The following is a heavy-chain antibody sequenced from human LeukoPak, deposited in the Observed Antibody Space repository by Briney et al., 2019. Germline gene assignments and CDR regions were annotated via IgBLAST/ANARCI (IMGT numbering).Heavy chain of an antibody. CDR3: ARGGIAVAGTARPCDY. Sequence: GGSLRLSCAASGFTFSSYAMHWVRQAPGKGLEWVAVISYDGSNKYYADSMKGRFTISRDNSKNTLYLQINSLRAEDTAVYYCARGGIAVAGTARPCDYWGQGTLVTVSS. D-gene: IGHD6-19*01. J-gene: IGHJ4*02. CDR1: GFTFSSYA. V-gene: IGHV3-30-3*01. CDR2: ISYDGSNK.